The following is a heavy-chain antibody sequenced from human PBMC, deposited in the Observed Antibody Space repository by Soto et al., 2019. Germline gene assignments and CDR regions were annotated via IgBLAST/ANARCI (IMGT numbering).Heavy chain of an antibody. Sequence: SETLSLTCTVSGGSINSYFWSWIRQPPGKGLEWIGHIYYSGSTSYSPSLKSRVSISVDTSKNQFSLEVHSVTAEDTAVYYCARGIRAQTTVTTGEFDPWGQGTLVTVSS. CDR3: ARGIRAQTTVTTGEFDP. D-gene: IGHD4-4*01. J-gene: IGHJ5*02. CDR1: GGSINSYF. V-gene: IGHV4-59*01. CDR2: IYYSGST.